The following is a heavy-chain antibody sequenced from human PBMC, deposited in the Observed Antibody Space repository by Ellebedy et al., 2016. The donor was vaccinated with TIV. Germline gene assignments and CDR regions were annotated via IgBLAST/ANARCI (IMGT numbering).Heavy chain of an antibody. CDR1: GFTFSNYW. CDR2: VKQDGSEE. D-gene: IGHD6-19*01. Sequence: GESLKISCEASGFTFSNYWMTWVRQAPGKGLEWVANVKQDGSEENYVYSVKGRFSISRDNTKNSLYVQMNSLRPEDTAVYYCARDQWLGRAYYFDYWGQGTLVTVSS. CDR3: ARDQWLGRAYYFDY. V-gene: IGHV3-7*01. J-gene: IGHJ4*02.